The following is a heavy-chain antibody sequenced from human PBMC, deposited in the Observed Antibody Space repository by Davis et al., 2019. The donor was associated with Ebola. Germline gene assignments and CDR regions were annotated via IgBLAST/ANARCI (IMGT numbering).Heavy chain of an antibody. CDR2: IYPGDSDT. V-gene: IGHV5-51*01. Sequence: GESLKISCKGSGYSFTSYWIGWVRQMPGKGLEWMGIIYPGDSDTRYSPSFQGQVTISADKSTKTAYLQWSSLKASDTAIYFCARGTALARNFDFWGQGTLVAVSS. J-gene: IGHJ4*02. D-gene: IGHD3-3*02. CDR3: ARGTALARNFDF. CDR1: GYSFTSYW.